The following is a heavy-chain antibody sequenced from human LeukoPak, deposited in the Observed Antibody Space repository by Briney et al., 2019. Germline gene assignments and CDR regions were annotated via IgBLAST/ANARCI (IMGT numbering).Heavy chain of an antibody. CDR3: AREGYYGSGSPPSLYFDY. V-gene: IGHV3-74*01. J-gene: IGHJ4*02. CDR1: GFTFSDYW. Sequence: GGSLRLSCAASGFTFSDYWTHWVRQAPGKGLVWVSHINADEDRAAYADSVKGRFTISRDNSRSTLYLQMNSLRPEDTAIYYCAREGYYGSGSPPSLYFDYWGQGTLVTVSS. D-gene: IGHD3-10*01. CDR2: INADEDRA.